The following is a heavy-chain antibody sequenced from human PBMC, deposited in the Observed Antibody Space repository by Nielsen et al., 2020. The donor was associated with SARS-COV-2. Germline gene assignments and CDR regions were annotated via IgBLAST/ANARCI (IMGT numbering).Heavy chain of an antibody. CDR2: ISNTGST. CDR3: ARDHGYNYAYGHYYYGMDV. V-gene: IGHV4-59*01. D-gene: IGHD5-24*01. Sequence: SETLSLTCTVSGGSISSYYWSWIRQPPGKGLEWIGSISNTGSTSYNPSLQSRVTISVDTSKNQFSLKLSSVTAAATAVYYCARDHGYNYAYGHYYYGMDVWGQGTTVTVSS. CDR1: GGSISSYY. J-gene: IGHJ6*02.